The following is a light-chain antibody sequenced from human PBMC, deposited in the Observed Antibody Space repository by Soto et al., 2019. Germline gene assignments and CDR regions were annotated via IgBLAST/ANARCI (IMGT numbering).Light chain of an antibody. CDR2: GAS. CDR1: QSVSSSY. Sequence: EIVLSQSPGTLSLSQRDRDTLHCRASQSVSSSYLAWYQQKPGQAPGLLIYGASSRATGIPDRFSGSGSGTDFTLTISRLEPEDFAVYYCQQYGSSPWTFGQGTMVDI. CDR3: QQYGSSPWT. V-gene: IGKV3-20*01. J-gene: IGKJ1*01.